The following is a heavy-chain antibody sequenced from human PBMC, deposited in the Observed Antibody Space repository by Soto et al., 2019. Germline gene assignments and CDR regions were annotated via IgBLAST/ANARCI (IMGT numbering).Heavy chain of an antibody. Sequence: PSETLSLTCAVSGYSISDYYWVWMRQPPGKGLEWIGTIFHSGTTYYNPSLKSRVTISEDTSKNHFSLTLSSVTATDTAVYYCAGLRWAAPFDYWGPGTLVTVSS. J-gene: IGHJ4*02. CDR1: GYSISDYY. CDR2: IFHSGTT. D-gene: IGHD4-17*01. V-gene: IGHV4-38-2*01. CDR3: AGLRWAAPFDY.